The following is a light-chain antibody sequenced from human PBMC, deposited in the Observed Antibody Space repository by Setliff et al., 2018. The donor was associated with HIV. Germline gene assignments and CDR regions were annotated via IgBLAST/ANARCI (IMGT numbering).Light chain of an antibody. Sequence: SALTQPASVSGSPGQSITISCTGTSSDIGAYNYVSWYQQHPGKAPKVMIYDVRKRPSGVSNRFSGSKSGNTASLTISGLQAEDEAAYYCSSYVNINTRVFGTGTKVTVL. J-gene: IGLJ1*01. V-gene: IGLV2-14*03. CDR3: SSYVNINTRV. CDR1: SSDIGAYNY. CDR2: DVR.